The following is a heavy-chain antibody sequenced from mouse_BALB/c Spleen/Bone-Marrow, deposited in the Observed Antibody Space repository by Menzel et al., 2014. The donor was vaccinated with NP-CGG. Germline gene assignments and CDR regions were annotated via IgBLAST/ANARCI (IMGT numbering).Heavy chain of an antibody. D-gene: IGHD2-2*01. CDR3: AMWLRRDYYAMDY. Sequence: QVQLQQSGPELVKPGASVRISCKASGYTFTRYYIQWMKQRPGQGLEWIGWLYPGNVNTKYNKKFKGKATLTADKSFSTAYMQLSSLTSEDSAVYFCAMWLRRDYYAMDYWGQGTSVTVSS. J-gene: IGHJ4*01. CDR2: LYPGNVNT. CDR1: GYTFTRYY. V-gene: IGHV1S56*01.